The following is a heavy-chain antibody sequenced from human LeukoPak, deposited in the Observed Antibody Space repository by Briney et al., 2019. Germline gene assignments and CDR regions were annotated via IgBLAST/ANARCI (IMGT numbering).Heavy chain of an antibody. J-gene: IGHJ4*02. V-gene: IGHV4-34*01. CDR3: ARGKGGYSYGY. Sequence: PSETLSLTCAVYGGSFSGYYWSWIRQPPGKGLEWIGEINHSGSTNYNPSLKSRVTISVDTSKNQFFLKLSSVTAADTAVYYCARGKGGYSYGYWGQGTLVTVSS. CDR1: GGSFSGYY. CDR2: INHSGST. D-gene: IGHD5-18*01.